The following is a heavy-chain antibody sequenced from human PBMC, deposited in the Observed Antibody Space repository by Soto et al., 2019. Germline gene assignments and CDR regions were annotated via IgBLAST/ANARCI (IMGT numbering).Heavy chain of an antibody. CDR2: ISSSSSYI. J-gene: IGHJ4*02. V-gene: IGHV3-21*01. CDR1: GFTFSSYS. D-gene: IGHD2-15*01. CDR3: ARDRRCSGGSCFDY. Sequence: EVQLVESGGGLVKPGGSLRLSCAASGFTFSSYSINWVRQAPGKGLEWVSSISSSSSYIYYADSVKGRFTISRDNAKNSLYPQMTSLRAEDTAVYYCARDRRCSGGSCFDYWGQGTLVTVSS.